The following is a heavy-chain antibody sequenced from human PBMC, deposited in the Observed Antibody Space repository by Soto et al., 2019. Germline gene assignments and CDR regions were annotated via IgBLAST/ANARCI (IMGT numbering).Heavy chain of an antibody. Sequence: SAALSLTCATYGGSFTGYYWTWIRHPRGKGLEWMGEINHSRGTTYNPSLKGRVTISVDTSKDQLSVKLSSVSVAETAVYYCARPFGPAPNSILGQGTMVTDS. J-gene: IGHJ3*02. CDR3: ARPFGPAPNSI. V-gene: IGHV4-34*01. CDR1: GGSFTGYY. D-gene: IGHD3-3*01. CDR2: INHSRGT.